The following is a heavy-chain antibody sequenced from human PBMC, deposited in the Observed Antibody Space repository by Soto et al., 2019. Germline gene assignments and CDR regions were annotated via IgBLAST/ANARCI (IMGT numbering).Heavy chain of an antibody. CDR3: TGGPPNWGFDS. CDR2: INPSGGST. V-gene: IGHV1-46*01. J-gene: IGHJ5*01. Sequence: GASVKVSCKASGYTFTSYYMRWVRQAPGQGLEWMGIINPSGGSTGYAQKFQGRVTMTRSTSISTAYMELSSLTSEDTAVYYCTGGPPNWGFDSWGQGTPVTVSS. D-gene: IGHD7-27*01. CDR1: GYTFTSYY.